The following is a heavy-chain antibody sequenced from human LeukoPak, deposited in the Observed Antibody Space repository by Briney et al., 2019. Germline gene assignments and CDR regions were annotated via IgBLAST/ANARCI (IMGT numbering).Heavy chain of an antibody. CDR3: VRVRGSSSWSERYFDY. V-gene: IGHV3-66*01. Sequence: GGSLRLSCAASGFTVSSNYMSWVRQAPGKGLEWVSVIYSGGSTYYADSVKGRFTISRDNSKNTLYLQMNSLRAEDTAVYYCVRVRGSSSWSERYFDYWGQGTLVTVSS. CDR1: GFTVSSNY. J-gene: IGHJ4*02. D-gene: IGHD6-13*01. CDR2: IYSGGST.